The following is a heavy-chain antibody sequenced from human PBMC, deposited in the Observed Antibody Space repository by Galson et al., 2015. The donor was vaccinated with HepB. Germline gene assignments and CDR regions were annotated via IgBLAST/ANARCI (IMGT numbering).Heavy chain of an antibody. V-gene: IGHV3-23*01. CDR1: GFTFSNYA. D-gene: IGHD2-15*01. CDR3: ARVKGVVVTATRGAFDV. J-gene: IGHJ3*01. CDR2: ISGSGGST. Sequence: SLRLSCAASGFTFSNYAMNWVRQAPGKGLEWVSTISGSGGSTYYADSVKGRFTISRDNSKNTLYLQMNSLRAEDTAVYYCARVKGVVVTATRGAFDVWGQGTMVTVSS.